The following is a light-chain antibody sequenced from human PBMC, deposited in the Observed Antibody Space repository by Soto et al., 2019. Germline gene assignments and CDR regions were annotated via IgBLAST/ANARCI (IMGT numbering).Light chain of an antibody. Sequence: EIMMTQSPATLSVSPGEGATLSCRASQGIGDTLAWYQQKPGQTPRLLIYATSSRATGIPDRFSGGGSGTDFTLTINKLEPEDFAVYYCQQYGTSPRSITFGQGTRLEIK. J-gene: IGKJ5*01. CDR3: QQYGTSPRSIT. CDR2: ATS. CDR1: QGIGDT. V-gene: IGKV3-20*01.